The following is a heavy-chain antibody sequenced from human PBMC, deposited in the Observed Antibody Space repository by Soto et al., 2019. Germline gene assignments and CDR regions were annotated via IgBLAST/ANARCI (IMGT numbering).Heavy chain of an antibody. D-gene: IGHD3-22*01. CDR2: INPNSGGT. J-gene: IGHJ4*02. V-gene: IGHV1-2*04. Sequence: ASVKVSYKASGYTFTGYYMHWVRQAPGQGLEWMGWINPNSGGTNYAQKFQGWVTMTRDTSISTAYMELSRLRSDDTAVYYCARVRYSPSYYYDSRGYYDFDYWGQGTLVTVS. CDR1: GYTFTGYY. CDR3: ARVRYSPSYYYDSRGYYDFDY.